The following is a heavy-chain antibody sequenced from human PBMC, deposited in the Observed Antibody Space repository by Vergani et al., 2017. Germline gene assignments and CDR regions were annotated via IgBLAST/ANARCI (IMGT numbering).Heavy chain of an antibody. Sequence: QVQLVESGGGVVQPGRSLRLSCAASGFTFSSYAMHWVRQAPGKGLERVAVISYDGSKKYYADSVKGRFTISRDNSKNTLFLQMNSLRAEDTAVYYCARVKRELLGTFDYWGQGTLVTVSS. D-gene: IGHD1-26*01. CDR2: ISYDGSKK. CDR3: ARVKRELLGTFDY. V-gene: IGHV3-30*01. CDR1: GFTFSSYA. J-gene: IGHJ4*02.